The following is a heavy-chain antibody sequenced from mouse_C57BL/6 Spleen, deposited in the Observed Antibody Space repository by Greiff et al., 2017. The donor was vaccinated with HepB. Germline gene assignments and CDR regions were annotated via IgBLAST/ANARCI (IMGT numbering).Heavy chain of an antibody. J-gene: IGHJ1*03. CDR3: KREVGAFDV. Sequence: VQLQQSGAELVRPGASVTLSCKASGYTFTDYEMHWVQQTPVHGLEWIGAIDPETGGTAYNQKFKGKAILTADKSYSTAYMELRSLTSEDSAVYYCKREVGAFDVWGTGTTVTVSS. CDR2: IDPETGGT. CDR1: GYTFTDYE. V-gene: IGHV1-15*01.